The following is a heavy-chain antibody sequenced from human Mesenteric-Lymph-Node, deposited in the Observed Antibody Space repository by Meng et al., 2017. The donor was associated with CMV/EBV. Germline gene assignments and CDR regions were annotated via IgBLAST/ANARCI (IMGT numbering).Heavy chain of an antibody. CDR3: AKATRAIAAAGPPPDY. CDR1: GFTFSSYS. V-gene: IGHV3-30*18. CDR2: ISYDGSNK. J-gene: IGHJ4*02. D-gene: IGHD6-13*01. Sequence: SGFTFSSYSMHWVRQAPGKGLAWVAVISYDGSNKYYADYVKGRFTISRDNSKNTLYLQMNSLRAEDTAVYYCAKATRAIAAAGPPPDYWGQGTLVTVSS.